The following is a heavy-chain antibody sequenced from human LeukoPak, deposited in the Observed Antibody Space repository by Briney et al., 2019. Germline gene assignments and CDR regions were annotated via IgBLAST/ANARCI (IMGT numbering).Heavy chain of an antibody. V-gene: IGHV3-13*01. CDR3: ARDRGGGHMDV. CDR1: GFSFSIYD. D-gene: IGHD2-15*01. CDR2: IGTAGDT. J-gene: IGHJ6*03. Sequence: GGSLRLSCAASGFSFSIYDMHWVRQATGKGLEWVSGIGTAGDTYYSDSVKGRLTISRENALNSLYPQMNSLRAGDTAVYYCARDRGGGHMDVWGKGTTVTISS.